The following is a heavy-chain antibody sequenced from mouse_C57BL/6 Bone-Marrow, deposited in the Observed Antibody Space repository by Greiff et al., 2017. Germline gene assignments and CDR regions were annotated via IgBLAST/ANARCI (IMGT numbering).Heavy chain of an antibody. Sequence: EVMLVESGGDLVKPGGSLKLSCAASGFTFSSYGMSWVRQTPDKRLEWVATISSGVSYTYYPDSVKGRFTISRDNAKNTRYLQMSSLKSEDTAMYYCARYYGSSYEEWYFDVWGTGTTVTVSS. CDR2: ISSGVSYT. V-gene: IGHV5-6*01. CDR1: GFTFSSYG. CDR3: ARYYGSSYEEWYFDV. D-gene: IGHD1-1*01. J-gene: IGHJ1*03.